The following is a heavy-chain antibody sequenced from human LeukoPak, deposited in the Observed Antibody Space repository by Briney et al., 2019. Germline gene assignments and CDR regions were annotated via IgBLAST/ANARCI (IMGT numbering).Heavy chain of an antibody. J-gene: IGHJ6*03. CDR2: IRYDGSNK. D-gene: IGHD3-3*01. Sequence: GGSLRLSCAASGFTFSSYWMHWVRQAPGKGLEWVAFIRYDGSNKYYADSVKGRFTISRDNSKNTLYLQMNSLRAEDTAVYYCAKDAERRGTIFGVAPPGNMDVWGKGTTVTVSS. CDR1: GFTFSSYW. CDR3: AKDAERRGTIFGVAPPGNMDV. V-gene: IGHV3-30*02.